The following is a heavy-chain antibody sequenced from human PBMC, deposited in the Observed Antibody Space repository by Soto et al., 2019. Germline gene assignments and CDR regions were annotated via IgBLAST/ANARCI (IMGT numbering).Heavy chain of an antibody. J-gene: IGHJ4*02. CDR1: GGSLSSGNYY. D-gene: IGHD3-22*01. CDR3: ASTYYNASSGPFDY. Sequence: PSETLSLTCTVSGGSLSSGNYYWSWIRQHPGRGLEWIGYIYYSGSTYYNPSLKSRVTISVDTSKNQFSLKLSSVTAADTAVYYCASTYYNASSGPFDYWGQGTLVTVSS. CDR2: IYYSGST. V-gene: IGHV4-30-4*01.